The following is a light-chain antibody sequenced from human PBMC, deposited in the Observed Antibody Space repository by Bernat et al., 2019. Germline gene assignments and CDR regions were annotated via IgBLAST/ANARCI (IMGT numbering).Light chain of an antibody. CDR2: AAS. CDR1: QTVTSNY. J-gene: IGKJ2*01. CDR3: HQYGTSPYT. V-gene: IGKV3-20*01. Sequence: EIVLTQSPGTLSLSPGERATLSCRASQTVTSNYLAWYQQKPGQTPRLLIFAASSRATDIPDRFSGSGSGTDFALTISRLESEDFAVYYCHQYGTSPYTFGQGTKLDIK.